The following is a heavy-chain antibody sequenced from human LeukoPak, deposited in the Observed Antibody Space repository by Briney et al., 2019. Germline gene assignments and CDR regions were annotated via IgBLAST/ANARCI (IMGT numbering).Heavy chain of an antibody. D-gene: IGHD2-15*01. V-gene: IGHV4-31*03. CDR3: ARSRGFGVGVVAATDNWFDP. Sequence: SQTLSLTCTVSGGSISSGGYYRSWIRQHPGKGLEWIGYIYYSGSTYYNPSLKSRVTISVDTSKNQFSLKLSAVTAADTAVYYCARSRGFGVGVVAATDNWFDPWGQGTLVTVSS. CDR1: GGSISSGGYY. CDR2: IYYSGST. J-gene: IGHJ5*02.